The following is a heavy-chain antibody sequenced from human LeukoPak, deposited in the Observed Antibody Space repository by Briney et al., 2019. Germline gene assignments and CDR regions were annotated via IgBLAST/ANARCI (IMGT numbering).Heavy chain of an antibody. Sequence: SETPSLTCTVSGGSISSSSYYWGWIRQPPGKGLEWIGSIYYSGSTYYNPSLKSRVTISVDTSKNQFSLKLSSVTAADTAVYYCARRPSRYGSGSYYRYWGQGTLVTVSP. CDR1: GGSISSSSYY. V-gene: IGHV4-39*01. J-gene: IGHJ4*02. D-gene: IGHD3-10*01. CDR2: IYYSGST. CDR3: ARRPSRYGSGSYYRY.